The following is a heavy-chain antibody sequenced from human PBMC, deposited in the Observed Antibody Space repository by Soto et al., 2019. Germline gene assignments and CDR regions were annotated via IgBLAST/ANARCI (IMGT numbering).Heavy chain of an antibody. V-gene: IGHV1-69*02. CDR1: GGTFNFYT. CDR3: ATSYGSGSRPFDS. CDR2: IIPMVGMS. J-gene: IGHJ4*02. Sequence: SVKVSCKASGGTFNFYTFSWVRQAPGQGLEWMGRIIPMVGMSNYAQKFQGRVTIIADRSTNTTYMQLSSLRSEDTALYYCATSYGSGSRPFDSWGQGTPVTVSS. D-gene: IGHD3-10*01.